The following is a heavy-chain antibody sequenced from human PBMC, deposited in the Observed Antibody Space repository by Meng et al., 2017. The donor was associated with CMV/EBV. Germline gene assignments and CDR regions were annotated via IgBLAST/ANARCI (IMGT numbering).Heavy chain of an antibody. CDR2: INSDGSST. J-gene: IGHJ6*02. Sequence: GGSLRLSCAASGFTFSSYWMHWVRQAPGKGLVWVSRINSDGSSTSYADSVKGRFTISRDNAKNTLYLQMNSLRAEDTAVYYCAGSSSSYYYYGMDVWGQGTTVTVSS. CDR1: GFTFSSYW. V-gene: IGHV3-74*01. D-gene: IGHD6-6*01. CDR3: AGSSSSYYYYGMDV.